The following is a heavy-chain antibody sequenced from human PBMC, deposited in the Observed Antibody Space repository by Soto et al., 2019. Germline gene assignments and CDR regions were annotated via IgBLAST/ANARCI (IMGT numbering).Heavy chain of an antibody. Sequence: QVQLVQSGAEVKKPGASVKVSCKASGYTFTSYAMHWVRQAPGQRLEWMGWINAGNGNTKYSQKFQGRVTITRDTSASTAYMELSSLRSEDTAVYYCARAYLDGDNWFDPWGQGTLVTVSS. J-gene: IGHJ5*02. V-gene: IGHV1-3*01. CDR1: GYTFTSYA. CDR2: INAGNGNT. D-gene: IGHD3-3*01. CDR3: ARAYLDGDNWFDP.